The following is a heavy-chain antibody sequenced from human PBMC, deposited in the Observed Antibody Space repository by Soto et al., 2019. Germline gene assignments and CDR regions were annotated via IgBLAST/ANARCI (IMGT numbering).Heavy chain of an antibody. CDR2: ISYDGSNK. V-gene: IGHV3-30*18. J-gene: IGHJ6*02. Sequence: GGSLRLSCAASGFTFSSYGMHWVRQAPGKGLEWVAVISYDGSNKYYADSVKGRFTISRDNSKNTLYLQMNSLRAEDTSVYYCAKFSMIAGYYYYGMDVWGQGTTVTVSS. CDR3: AKFSMIAGYYYYGMDV. D-gene: IGHD3-22*01. CDR1: GFTFSSYG.